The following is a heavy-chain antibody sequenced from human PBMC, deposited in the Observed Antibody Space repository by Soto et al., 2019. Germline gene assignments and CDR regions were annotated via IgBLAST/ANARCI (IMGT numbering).Heavy chain of an antibody. Sequence: PGGSLRLSCADSGFTFSSYSMNWVRQAPGKGLEWVSSISSSSSYIYYADSVKGRFTISRDNAKNSLYLQMNSLRAEDTAVYYCAREGSITIFGVETYYYYCMDVWGQGTTVTVSS. D-gene: IGHD3-3*01. CDR3: AREGSITIFGVETYYYYCMDV. V-gene: IGHV3-21*01. J-gene: IGHJ6*02. CDR1: GFTFSSYS. CDR2: ISSSSSYI.